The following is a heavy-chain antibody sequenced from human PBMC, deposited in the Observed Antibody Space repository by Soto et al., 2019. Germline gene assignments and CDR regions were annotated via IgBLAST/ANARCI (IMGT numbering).Heavy chain of an antibody. CDR3: ATDIWPATGFDY. D-gene: IGHD3-10*01. CDR1: GFTFSNAW. V-gene: IGHV3-15*07. CDR2: IKTKTDGGTA. J-gene: IGHJ4*02. Sequence: EVQLVQSGGVLVQPGGSLRMSCAASGFTFSNAWMNWVRQAPGKGLEWVGRIKTKTDGGTADYAAPVKGRFIISRXASKNTLYLQMNSLKTEDTAVYYCATDIWPATGFDYWGQGTLVIVSS.